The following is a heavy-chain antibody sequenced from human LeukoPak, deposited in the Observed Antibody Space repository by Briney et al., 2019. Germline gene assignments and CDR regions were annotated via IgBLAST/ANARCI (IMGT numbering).Heavy chain of an antibody. CDR3: ARDRGPSGPFDY. Sequence: PGGSLRLSCAASGFTFSSYGMHWVRQAPGKGLEWVSSISSSSSYIYYADSVKGRFTISRDNAKNSLYLQMNSLRAEDTAVYYCARDRGPSGPFDYWGQGTLVTVSS. CDR1: GFTFSSYG. J-gene: IGHJ4*02. D-gene: IGHD3-10*01. CDR2: ISSSSSYI. V-gene: IGHV3-21*01.